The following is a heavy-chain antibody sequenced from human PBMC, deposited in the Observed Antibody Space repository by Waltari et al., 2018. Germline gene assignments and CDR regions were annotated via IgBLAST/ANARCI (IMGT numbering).Heavy chain of an antibody. CDR2: IDHSGST. D-gene: IGHD3-10*01. CDR1: GEPFSAYH. CDR3: ARAVTHQYGSGLNWFDS. Sequence: QVHLHQWGAGLFKPSQTLSLTCAVSGEPFSAYHWNWLRQSPEKGLEWIGEIDHSGSTNYNPPLKSRVTMSVDTVKKRFSLQMTSVTAADTAVYFCARAVTHQYGSGLNWFDSWGQGNLATVSS. J-gene: IGHJ5*01. V-gene: IGHV4-34*01.